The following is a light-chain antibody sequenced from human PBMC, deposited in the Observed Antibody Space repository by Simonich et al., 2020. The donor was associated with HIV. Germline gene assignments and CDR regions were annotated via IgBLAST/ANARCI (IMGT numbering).Light chain of an antibody. Sequence: DIVMTQSPDSLAVSLGERATINCTSSQTLLSSSYNKNYLAWYQQKPGQPPKLLIYWASTRASGVPDRVRGSGSGTDFTLKVSRMETEDVGVYYCMQGIHIPITFGQGTRLEIK. J-gene: IGKJ5*01. CDR3: MQGIHIPIT. CDR2: WAS. V-gene: IGKV4-1*01. CDR1: QTLLSSSYNKNY.